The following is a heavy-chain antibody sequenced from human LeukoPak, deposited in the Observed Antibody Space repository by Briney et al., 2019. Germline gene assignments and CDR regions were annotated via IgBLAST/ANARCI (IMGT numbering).Heavy chain of an antibody. J-gene: IGHJ5*02. CDR2: ISAYDGNT. CDR3: ARDKVIASAGTPNWFDP. Sequence: GASVKVSCKASGYTFTSYGISWVRQAPGQGLEWVGWISAYDGNTNYAQRFQDRVTMTTDTSTTTAYMELRSLRSDDTAVYYCARDKVIASAGTPNWFDPWGQGTLSPSP. V-gene: IGHV1-18*01. D-gene: IGHD6-13*01. CDR1: GYTFTSYG.